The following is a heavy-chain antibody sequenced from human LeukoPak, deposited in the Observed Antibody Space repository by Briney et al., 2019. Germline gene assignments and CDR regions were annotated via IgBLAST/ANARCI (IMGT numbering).Heavy chain of an antibody. CDR2: ISYSGDT. CDR1: GVSIESRGYA. J-gene: IGHJ3*02. V-gene: IGHV4-31*03. Sequence: SETLSLTYSVSGVSIESRGYAWTWIRQPPGKGLEWIGHISYSGDTDYKSSLKSRITISLDASKNQFSLKLTSVTAADTAVYFCARDFLQTSSPDAFDIWGQGTMVTVSS. CDR3: ARDFLQTSSPDAFDI. D-gene: IGHD3-3*01.